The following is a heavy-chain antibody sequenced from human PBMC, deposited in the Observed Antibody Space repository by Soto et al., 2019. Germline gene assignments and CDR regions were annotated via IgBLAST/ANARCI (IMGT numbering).Heavy chain of an antibody. Sequence: QVQLQQWGAGLLKPSETLSLTCAVYGGSFSGYYWSWIRQPPGKGLEWIGEINHSGSTNYNPSLKSRVTISVDTSKNQFSLKLSSVTAADTAVYYCARFIARHFVLMVYAIYAFDIWGQGTMVTVSS. CDR1: GGSFSGYY. CDR2: INHSGST. CDR3: ARFIARHFVLMVYAIYAFDI. J-gene: IGHJ3*02. V-gene: IGHV4-34*01. D-gene: IGHD2-8*01.